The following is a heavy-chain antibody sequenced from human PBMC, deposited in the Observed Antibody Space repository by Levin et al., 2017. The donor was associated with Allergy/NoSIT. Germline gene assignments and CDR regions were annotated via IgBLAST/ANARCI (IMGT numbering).Heavy chain of an antibody. J-gene: IGHJ4*02. V-gene: IGHV4-39*01. CDR1: GGSISSRSYY. CDR3: ASTGWLQFSGPQGYFDY. D-gene: IGHD5-24*01. Sequence: ETLSLTCTVSGGSISSRSYYWGWIRQPPGKGLEWIGSIYYSGSTYYNPSLKSRVTISVDTSKNQFSLKLSSVTAADTAVYYCASTGWLQFSGPQGYFDYWGQGTLVTVSS. CDR2: IYYSGST.